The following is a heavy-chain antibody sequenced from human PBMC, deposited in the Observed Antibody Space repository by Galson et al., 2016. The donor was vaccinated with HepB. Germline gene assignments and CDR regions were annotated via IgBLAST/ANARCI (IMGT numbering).Heavy chain of an antibody. Sequence: SLRLSCAASGFTFSDYYMSWIRQAPGKGLEWISYVSSSSSSTEYSDSVKGRFTISRDNAKNSLYLQMSSLRADDTAVYYCARDGRLGSSDYWGQGTLVTVSS. J-gene: IGHJ4*02. CDR1: GFTFSDYY. D-gene: IGHD3-16*01. V-gene: IGHV3-11*06. CDR2: VSSSSSST. CDR3: ARDGRLGSSDY.